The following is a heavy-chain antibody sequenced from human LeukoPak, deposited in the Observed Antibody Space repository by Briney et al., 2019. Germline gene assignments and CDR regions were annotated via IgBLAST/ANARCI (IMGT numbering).Heavy chain of an antibody. V-gene: IGHV4-34*01. D-gene: IGHD5-18*01. CDR2: INHFGRT. CDR3: ARSYRAHQTFYSSHFFDY. Sequence: SQTLSLTCAVYGGSFSGYYWNWIRQPLGKGLEWIGEINHFGRTKYNPSLKSRVTISGDTSKNQFSLKINSLTAADTAVYYCARSYRAHQTFYSSHFFDYWGQGTLVTVSS. J-gene: IGHJ4*02. CDR1: GGSFSGYY.